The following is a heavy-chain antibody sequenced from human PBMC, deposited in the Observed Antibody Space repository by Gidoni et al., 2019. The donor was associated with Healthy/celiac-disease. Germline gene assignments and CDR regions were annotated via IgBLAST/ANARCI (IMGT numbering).Heavy chain of an antibody. V-gene: IGHV1-18*01. Sequence: QVQLVQSGAEVKKPGASVKVSCKASGYTFTNYAISWVRQAPGQGLEWVGWISAYNGNTNYAQKLQGRVPMTTDTSTSTAYMELRSLRSDDTAVYYCARLERRDSSGYSRNVIENWGQGTLVTVSS. CDR3: ARLERRDSSGYSRNVIEN. J-gene: IGHJ4*02. CDR1: GYTFTNYA. CDR2: ISAYNGNT. D-gene: IGHD3-22*01.